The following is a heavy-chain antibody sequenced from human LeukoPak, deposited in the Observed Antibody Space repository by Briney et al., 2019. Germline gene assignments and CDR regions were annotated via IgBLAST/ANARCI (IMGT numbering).Heavy chain of an antibody. CDR1: GGSISSGDYY. J-gene: IGHJ3*02. Sequence: PSETLSLTCTVSGGSISSGDYYWSWIRQPPGKGLEWIGYIYYSGSTYYNPSLKSRVTISVDTSKNQFSLKLSSVTAADTAVYYCVRDSSGYYYAFDIWGQGTMVTVSS. V-gene: IGHV4-30-4*01. CDR2: IYYSGST. D-gene: IGHD3-22*01. CDR3: VRDSSGYYYAFDI.